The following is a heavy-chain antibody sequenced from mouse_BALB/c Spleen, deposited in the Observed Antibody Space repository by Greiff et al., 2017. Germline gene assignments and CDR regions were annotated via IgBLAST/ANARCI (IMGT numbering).Heavy chain of an antibody. CDR3: ARDKPVTTTVVATRAMDY. J-gene: IGHJ4*01. Sequence: EVMLVESGGGLVQPGGSLKLSCAASGFTFSSYGMSWVRQTPDKRLELVATINSNGGSTYYPDSVKGRFTISRDNAKNTLYLQMSSLKSEDTAMYYCARDKPVTTTVVATRAMDYWGQGTSVTVSS. CDR1: GFTFSSYG. V-gene: IGHV5-6-3*01. D-gene: IGHD1-1*01. CDR2: INSNGGST.